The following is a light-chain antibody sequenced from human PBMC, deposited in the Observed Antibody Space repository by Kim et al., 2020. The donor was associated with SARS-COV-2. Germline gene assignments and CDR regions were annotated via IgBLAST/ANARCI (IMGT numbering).Light chain of an antibody. Sequence: PHPTLTCTENNDNVGNQGATWLRQHQGHPPKLLSYRNNNRPSGISERISASRSGNTASLTITGLQPEDEADYYCSAWDNSLSAWVFGGGTQLTVL. CDR2: RNN. J-gene: IGLJ3*02. CDR3: SAWDNSLSAWV. V-gene: IGLV10-54*01. CDR1: NDNVGNQG.